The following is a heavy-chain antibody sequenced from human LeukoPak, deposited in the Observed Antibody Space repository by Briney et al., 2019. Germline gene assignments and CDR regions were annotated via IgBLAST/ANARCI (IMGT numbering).Heavy chain of an antibody. J-gene: IGHJ5*02. Sequence: SETLSLTCTVSGGSISSYYWSWIRQPPGKGLEWIGYIYYSGSTNYNPSLKSRVTISVDTSKNQFSLKLSSVTAADTAVYYCARAHYYDSSGRNWFDPWGQGTLVTFSS. CDR2: IYYSGST. CDR1: GGSISSYY. CDR3: ARAHYYDSSGRNWFDP. D-gene: IGHD3-22*01. V-gene: IGHV4-59*01.